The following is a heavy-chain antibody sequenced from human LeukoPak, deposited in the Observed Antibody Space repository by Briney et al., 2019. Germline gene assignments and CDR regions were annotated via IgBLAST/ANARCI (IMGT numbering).Heavy chain of an antibody. J-gene: IGHJ5*02. CDR2: IYHSGST. Sequence: SETLSLTCAVSGYSISSGYYWGWIRQPPGKGLEWIGSIYHSGSTHYNPSLKSRVTISVDTSKNQFSLKLSSVTAADTAVYYCARLTTTIFLNWFDPWGQGTLVTVSS. D-gene: IGHD3-3*01. CDR3: ARLTTTIFLNWFDP. V-gene: IGHV4-38-2*01. CDR1: GYSISSGYY.